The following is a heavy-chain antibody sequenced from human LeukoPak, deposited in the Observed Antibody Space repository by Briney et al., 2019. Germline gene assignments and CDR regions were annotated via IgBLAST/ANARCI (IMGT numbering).Heavy chain of an antibody. J-gene: IGHJ6*02. CDR1: GFTFSSYW. CDR3: AREGWLGKYGMDV. CDR2: IKQDGSEK. D-gene: IGHD1-14*01. Sequence: GGSLRLSCAASGFTFSSYWMSWVRQAPGKGLEWVANIKQDGSEKYYVDSVKGRFTISRDNAKNSLYLQMNSLRAEDTAVYYCAREGWLGKYGMDVWGQGTTVTVSS. V-gene: IGHV3-7*01.